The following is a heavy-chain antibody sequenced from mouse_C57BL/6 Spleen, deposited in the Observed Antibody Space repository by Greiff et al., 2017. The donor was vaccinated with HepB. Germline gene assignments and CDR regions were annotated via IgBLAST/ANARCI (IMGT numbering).Heavy chain of an antibody. J-gene: IGHJ3*01. CDR2: IHPSDSDT. D-gene: IGHD1-1*01. CDR1: GYTFTSYW. V-gene: IGHV1-74*01. CDR3: ALGNYGSSSWFAY. Sequence: QVQLQQPGAELVKPGASVKVSCKASGYTFTSYWMHWVKQRPGQGLEWIGRIHPSDSDTNYNQKFKSKATLTVDKSSSTAYMQLSSLTSEDSAVYYCALGNYGSSSWFAYWGQGTLVTVSA.